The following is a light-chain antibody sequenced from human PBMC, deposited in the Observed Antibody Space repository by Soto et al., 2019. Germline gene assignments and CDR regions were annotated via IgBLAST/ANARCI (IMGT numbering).Light chain of an antibody. CDR3: MPSIRSFGT. CDR2: EVS. CDR1: QILVYSDGNTY. Sequence: DVVMTQSPLSLPVTLGQPSSISWRSSQILVYSDGNTYLYWFRQKPGQPPQLLIYEVSNRFSGVPDRFSGSGSGTDFTLKISRVEAKEVVVYYCMPSIRSFGTLDQGTKVDI. V-gene: IGKV2D-29*01. J-gene: IGKJ1*01.